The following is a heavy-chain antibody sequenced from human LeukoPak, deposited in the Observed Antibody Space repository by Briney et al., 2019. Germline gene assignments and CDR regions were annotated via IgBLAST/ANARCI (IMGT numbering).Heavy chain of an antibody. V-gene: IGHV3-53*01. CDR2: IYSGGST. J-gene: IGHJ4*02. CDR3: ARVFGDYFDY. CDR1: GFTVSSNY. Sequence: PGGPLRLSCAASGFTVSSNYMSWVRQAPGKGLEWVSVIYSGGSTYYADSVKGRFTTSRDNSKNTLYLQMNSLRAEDTAVYYCARVFGDYFDYWGQGTLVTVSS. D-gene: IGHD3-16*01.